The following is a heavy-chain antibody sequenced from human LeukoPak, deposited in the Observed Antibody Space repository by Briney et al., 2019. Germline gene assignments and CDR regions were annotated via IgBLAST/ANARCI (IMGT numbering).Heavy chain of an antibody. CDR2: ISTRGGTI. Sequence: GGSLRLSCAASGFIFSSYEMNWVRQAPGKGLEWVSYISTRGGTIYYADSVKGRFTISRDNAKNSLYLQMNSLRAEDTAVYYCARDSYYGGTQDYWGQGTLVTVSS. V-gene: IGHV3-48*03. J-gene: IGHJ4*02. CDR1: GFIFSSYE. D-gene: IGHD4-23*01. CDR3: ARDSYYGGTQDY.